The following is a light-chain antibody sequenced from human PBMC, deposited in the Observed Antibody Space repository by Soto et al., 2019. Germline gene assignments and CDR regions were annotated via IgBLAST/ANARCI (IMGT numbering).Light chain of an antibody. CDR1: RSVSSSY. Sequence: EIVLTQSPGTLSLSPGERATLSCRASRSVSSSYLAWYQQKPGQAPTLLIYGTSSRATGIPDRFSGSGSGTDFTLTISRLEPEDFAVYYCQQYGSSPRTFGQGTKLEIK. V-gene: IGKV3-20*01. CDR2: GTS. CDR3: QQYGSSPRT. J-gene: IGKJ2*01.